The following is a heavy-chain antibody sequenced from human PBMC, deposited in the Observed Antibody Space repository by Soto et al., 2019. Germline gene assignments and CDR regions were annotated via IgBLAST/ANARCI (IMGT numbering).Heavy chain of an antibody. D-gene: IGHD2-8*02. CDR1: GFTFSNSA. Sequence: EVHLLESGGGLVQPGGSLRLSCAASGFTFSNSAMTWVRQALGKGPEWVSSIGRTNNTHYADSVKGRFAISRDNSQNTLYLQMNSPTAEGPAVYFYAKVDAYSSRTEHWGHGTLVTISS. V-gene: IGHV3-23*01. CDR2: IGRTNNT. CDR3: AKVDAYSSRTEH. J-gene: IGHJ1*01.